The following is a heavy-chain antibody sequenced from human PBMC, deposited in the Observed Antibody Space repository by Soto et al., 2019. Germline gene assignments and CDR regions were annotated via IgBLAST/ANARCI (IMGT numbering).Heavy chain of an antibody. CDR3: ARGKGYCSTSSCRECGSCYYDY. CDR2: INHSGST. Sequence: SETLSLTCAVYGGSFSGYYWSWIRQPPGKGLEWIGEINHSGSTNYNPSLKSRVTISVDTSKNQFSVELSSVTAADTAVYYCARGKGYCSTSSCRECGSCYYDYWGQGALVTSPQ. J-gene: IGHJ4*02. CDR1: GGSFSGYY. V-gene: IGHV4-34*01. D-gene: IGHD2-2*01.